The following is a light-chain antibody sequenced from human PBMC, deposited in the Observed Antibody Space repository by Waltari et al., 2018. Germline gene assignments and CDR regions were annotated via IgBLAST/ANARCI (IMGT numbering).Light chain of an antibody. CDR1: QNIYSN. V-gene: IGKV1-6*01. J-gene: IGKJ3*01. CDR2: AAS. CDR3: QHYYDNPLT. Sequence: IQMTQSPSALSASVGDRVTISCRASQNIYSNLAWYQQKPGKAPKLLIYAASRLQSGIPSRFSGSGSGTDFTLTISSLQPEDSAAYYCQHYYDNPLTFGPGTKLDIK.